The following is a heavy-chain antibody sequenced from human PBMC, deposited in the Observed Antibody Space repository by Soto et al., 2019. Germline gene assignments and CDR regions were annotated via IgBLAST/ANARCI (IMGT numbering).Heavy chain of an antibody. V-gene: IGHV4-39*01. CDR2: IDYSGNI. D-gene: IGHD1-1*01. J-gene: IGHJ4*02. CDR1: GGSITSSGSA. CDR3: ARHIHNQGFEYYFDS. Sequence: QLQLQESGPGLVKPSETLSLTCNASGGSITSSGSAWGWIRQSPGKGLEWIGTIDYSGNIYYIPSLKSRITISVDTSENQISLKLRSVTAADTAVYYCARHIHNQGFEYYFDSWGQGTLVTVSS.